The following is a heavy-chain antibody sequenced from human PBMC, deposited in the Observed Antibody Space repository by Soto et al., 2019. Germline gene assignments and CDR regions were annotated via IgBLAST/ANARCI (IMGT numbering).Heavy chain of an antibody. Sequence: ASVKVSCKASGYTFTSYYMHWVRQAPGQGLEWMGMINASDGNTKYAQKFQGRVTITRDTSASTAYMELSSLRSEDTAVYYCARDRCGTNGVCYMNYYYYYMDVWGKGTTVTVSS. D-gene: IGHD2-8*01. CDR1: GYTFTSYY. CDR3: ARDRCGTNGVCYMNYYYYYMDV. J-gene: IGHJ6*03. CDR2: INASDGNT. V-gene: IGHV1-46*01.